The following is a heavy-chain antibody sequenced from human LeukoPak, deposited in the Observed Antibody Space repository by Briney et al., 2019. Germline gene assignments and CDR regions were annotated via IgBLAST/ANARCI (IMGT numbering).Heavy chain of an antibody. CDR2: TYTSGST. D-gene: IGHD3-3*01. CDR3: ARGVTYYDFWSGYYTMNWFDP. V-gene: IGHV4-4*07. J-gene: IGHJ5*02. Sequence: PSETLSLTCTVSGGSISSYYWSWIRQPAGKGLEWIGRTYTSGSTNYNPSLKSRVTMSVDTSKNQFSLKLSSVTAADTAVYYCARGVTYYDFWSGYYTMNWFDPWGQGTLVTVSS. CDR1: GGSISSYY.